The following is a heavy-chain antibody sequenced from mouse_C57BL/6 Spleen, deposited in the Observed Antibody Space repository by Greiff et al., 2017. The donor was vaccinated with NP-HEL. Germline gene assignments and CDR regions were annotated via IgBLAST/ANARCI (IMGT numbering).Heavy chain of an antibody. CDR1: GYTFTDYN. D-gene: IGHD1-1*02. CDR3: ARNYQTYYAMDY. CDR2: INPNNGGT. Sequence: EVQLVESGPELVKPGASVKIPCKASGYTFTDYNMDWVKQSHGKSLEWIGDINPNNGGTIYNQKFKGKATLTVDKSSSTAYMELRSLTSEDTAVYYCARNYQTYYAMDYWGQGTSVTVSS. V-gene: IGHV1-18*01. J-gene: IGHJ4*01.